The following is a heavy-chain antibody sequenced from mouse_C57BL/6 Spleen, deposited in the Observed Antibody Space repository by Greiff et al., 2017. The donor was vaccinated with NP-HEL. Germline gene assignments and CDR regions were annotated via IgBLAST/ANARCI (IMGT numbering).Heavy chain of an antibody. Sequence: EVKLVESGGGLVKPGGSLKLSCAASGFTFSSYTMSWVRQTPEKRLEWVATISGGGGNTYYPDSVKGRFTISRDNAKNTLYLQMSSLRSEDTALYYCARRGTTVVARWYFDVWGTGTTVTVSS. J-gene: IGHJ1*03. CDR3: ARRGTTVVARWYFDV. D-gene: IGHD1-1*01. CDR2: ISGGGGNT. CDR1: GFTFSSYT. V-gene: IGHV5-9*01.